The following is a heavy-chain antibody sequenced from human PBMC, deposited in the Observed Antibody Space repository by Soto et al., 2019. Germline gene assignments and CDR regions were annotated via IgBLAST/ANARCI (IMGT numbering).Heavy chain of an antibody. V-gene: IGHV1-69*01. J-gene: IGHJ6*02. CDR1: GGTFSSYA. CDR2: IIPIFGTA. D-gene: IGHD3-10*01. Sequence: QVQLVQSGAEVKKPGSSVKVSCKASGGTFSSYAISWVRQAPGQGLEWMGGIIPIFGTANYAQKFRGRVTITADESTSTAYMELSSLRSEDTAVYYCARDPGRWLPSSGGMDVWGQGTTVTVSS. CDR3: ARDPGRWLPSSGGMDV.